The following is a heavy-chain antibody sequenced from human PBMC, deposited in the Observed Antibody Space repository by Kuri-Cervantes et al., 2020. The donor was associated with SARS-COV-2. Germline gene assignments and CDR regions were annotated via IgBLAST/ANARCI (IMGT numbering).Heavy chain of an antibody. V-gene: IGHV3-30-3*01. CDR3: AEDQFREQLDPMDV. Sequence: GGSLRLSCAASRFSFSSYTLHWVRQAPGKGLECVAVISYDGSNKYYADSVKGRFTISRDNSKNTLYLQMNSLRAEDTAVYYCAEDQFREQLDPMDVWGKGTTVTVSS. J-gene: IGHJ6*03. D-gene: IGHD6-6*01. CDR2: ISYDGSNK. CDR1: RFSFSSYT.